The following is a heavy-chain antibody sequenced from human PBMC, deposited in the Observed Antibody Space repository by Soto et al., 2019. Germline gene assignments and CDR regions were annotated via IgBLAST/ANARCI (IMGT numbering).Heavy chain of an antibody. CDR2: LFHSGSS. CDR1: GGSLSSDF. Sequence: QVQLQASGPGLVKPSETLSLTCTVSGGSLSSDFWSWIRQPPGKGLEWIGSLFHSGSSNYNPSLESRVTISVDTSKNQFSLRLNSVSAADTDLYYCARALYYYDGSGYHFDSWGQGTLVTVSS. V-gene: IGHV4-59*01. J-gene: IGHJ4*02. CDR3: ARALYYYDGSGYHFDS. D-gene: IGHD3-22*01.